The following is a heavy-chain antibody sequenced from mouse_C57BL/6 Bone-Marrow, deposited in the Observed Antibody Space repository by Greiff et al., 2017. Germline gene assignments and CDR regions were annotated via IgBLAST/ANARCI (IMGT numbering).Heavy chain of an antibody. D-gene: IGHD2-4*01. CDR3: ARWGITGRLGSYYAMDY. CDR2: IHPNSGST. CDR1: GYTFTSYW. V-gene: IGHV1-64*01. J-gene: IGHJ4*01. Sequence: QVQLQQPGAELVKPGASVKLSCKASGYTFTSYWMHWVKQRPGQGLEWIGMIHPNSGSTNYNEKFKSKATLTVDKSSSTAYMQLSSLTSEASAVYYCARWGITGRLGSYYAMDYWGQGTSVTVSS.